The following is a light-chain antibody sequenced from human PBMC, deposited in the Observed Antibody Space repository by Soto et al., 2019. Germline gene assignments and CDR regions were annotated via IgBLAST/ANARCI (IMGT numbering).Light chain of an antibody. CDR2: EVT. Sequence: QSVLTQPPSVSGSPGQSVTISCTGTSSVVGSYNRVSWYQQSPGTAPELMIYEVTNRPSGVPDRFSGSKSGNTASLTISGLQAEDEADYYCSSYTSSSTYVFGTGTKVTVL. J-gene: IGLJ1*01. CDR1: SSVVGSYNR. V-gene: IGLV2-18*02. CDR3: SSYTSSSTYV.